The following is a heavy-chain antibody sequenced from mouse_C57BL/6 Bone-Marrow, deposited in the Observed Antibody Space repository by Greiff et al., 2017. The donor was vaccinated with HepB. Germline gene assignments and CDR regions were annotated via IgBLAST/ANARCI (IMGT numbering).Heavy chain of an antibody. CDR1: GYAFSSSW. CDR3: ARGGDPFAY. D-gene: IGHD1-1*02. CDR2: IYPGDGDT. J-gene: IGHJ3*01. V-gene: IGHV1-82*01. Sequence: VKLMESGPELVKPGASVKISCKASGYAFSSSWMNWVKQRPGKGLEWIGRIYPGDGDTNYNGKFKGKATLTADKSSSTAYMQLSSLTSEDSAVYFCARGGDPFAYWGQGTLVTVSA.